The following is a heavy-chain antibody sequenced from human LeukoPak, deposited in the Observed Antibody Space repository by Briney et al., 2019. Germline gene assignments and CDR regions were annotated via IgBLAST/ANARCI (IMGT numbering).Heavy chain of an antibody. J-gene: IGHJ3*02. V-gene: IGHV3-30*18. CDR2: ISYDGSNK. D-gene: IGHD3-16*01. CDR1: GFTFSSYG. Sequence: GGSLRLSCAASGFTFSSYGMHWVRQAPGKGLEWVALISYDGSNKYYADSVKGRFTISRDNSKNTLYLQMNTLRAEDTAVYYCAKDREYSYVYDAFDIWGQGTLVTVSS. CDR3: AKDREYSYVYDAFDI.